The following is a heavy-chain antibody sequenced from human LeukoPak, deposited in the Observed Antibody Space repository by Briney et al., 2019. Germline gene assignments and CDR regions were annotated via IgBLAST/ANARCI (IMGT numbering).Heavy chain of an antibody. CDR1: GFTFSSYG. CDR3: AKDQGSGATGFDY. CDR2: ISYDGSNK. J-gene: IGHJ4*02. V-gene: IGHV3-30*18. Sequence: GGSLRLSCAASGFTFSSYGMHWVRQAPGKGLEWVAVISYDGSNKYYADSVKGRFTISRDNSQNTLYLQMNSLRAEDTAVYYCAKDQGSGATGFDYWGQGTLVTASS. D-gene: IGHD1-26*01.